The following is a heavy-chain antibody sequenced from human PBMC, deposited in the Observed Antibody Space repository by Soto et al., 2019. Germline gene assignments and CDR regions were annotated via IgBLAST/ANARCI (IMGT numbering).Heavy chain of an antibody. Sequence: SETLSLTCTVSGGSISSYYWSWIRQPPGKGLEWIGYIYYSGSTNYNPALKSRVTISVDTSKNQFSLKLSSVTAADTAVYYCARQLGRYYGSGSYYGKTFYYYYGMDVWGQGTTVNVSS. V-gene: IGHV4-59*08. D-gene: IGHD3-10*01. CDR2: IYYSGST. CDR3: ARQLGRYYGSGSYYGKTFYYYYGMDV. J-gene: IGHJ6*02. CDR1: GGSISSYY.